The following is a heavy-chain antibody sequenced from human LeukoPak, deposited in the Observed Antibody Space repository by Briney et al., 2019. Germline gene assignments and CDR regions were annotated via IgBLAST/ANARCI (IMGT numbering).Heavy chain of an antibody. CDR1: GGSISSYY. CDR3: ARDSWSSYYYYGMDV. J-gene: IGHJ6*02. V-gene: IGHV4-4*07. Sequence: SSETLSLTCTVSGGSISSYYWSWIRQPAGKGLEWIGRIYTSGSTNYNPSLKSRVTISVDTSKNQFSLKLSSVTAADTAVYYCARDSWSSYYYYGMDVWGQGTTVTVSS. D-gene: IGHD6-13*01. CDR2: IYTSGST.